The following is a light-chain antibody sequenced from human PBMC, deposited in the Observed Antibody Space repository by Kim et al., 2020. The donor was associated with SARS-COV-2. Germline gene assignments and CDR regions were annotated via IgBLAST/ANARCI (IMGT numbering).Light chain of an antibody. CDR3: QSYDSAPLT. CDR1: QGINDQ. Sequence: ASVGDRVTITCRASQGINDQLVWYQQRPGKVPQLLIYAADTLQSGVPSRFSGAGFGTDFTLTITSLQPEDVGTYYCQSYDSAPLTFGGGTKVDIK. J-gene: IGKJ4*01. CDR2: AAD. V-gene: IGKV1-27*01.